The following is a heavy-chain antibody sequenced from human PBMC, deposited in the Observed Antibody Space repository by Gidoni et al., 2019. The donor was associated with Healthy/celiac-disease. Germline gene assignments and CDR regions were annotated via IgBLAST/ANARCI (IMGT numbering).Heavy chain of an antibody. Sequence: QVQLVQSGAEVKKPGSSVKVSCKASGGTFSSYAISWVRQAPGQGLEWMGGIIPIFGTANYAQKFQGRVTITADESTSTAYMELSSLRSEDTAVYYCARFELPDYVWGSYRPNLGMDVWGQGTTVTVSS. CDR2: IIPIFGTA. CDR3: ARFELPDYVWGSYRPNLGMDV. J-gene: IGHJ6*02. CDR1: GGTFSSYA. D-gene: IGHD3-16*02. V-gene: IGHV1-69*01.